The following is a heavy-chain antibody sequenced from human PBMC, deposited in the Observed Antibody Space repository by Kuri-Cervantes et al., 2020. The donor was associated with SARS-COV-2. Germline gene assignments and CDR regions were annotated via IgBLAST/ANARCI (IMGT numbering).Heavy chain of an antibody. CDR3: ARISAAHNDY. CDR1: GFSLSNARMG. V-gene: IGHV2-26*01. Sequence: GPTLVKPTETLTLTCTVSGFSLSNARMGVSWIRQPPGKALEWLAHIFSNDEKPYSTSLKSRLTISKDASKSQVVLTMTNMDPVDTATYYCARISAAHNDYWGQGTLVTVSS. J-gene: IGHJ4*02. D-gene: IGHD6-13*01. CDR2: IFSNDEK.